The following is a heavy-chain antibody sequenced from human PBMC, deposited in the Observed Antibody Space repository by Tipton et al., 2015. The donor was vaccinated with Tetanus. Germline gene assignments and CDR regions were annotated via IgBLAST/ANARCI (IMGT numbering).Heavy chain of an antibody. V-gene: IGHV4-30-4*01. CDR1: GVSISSDDYY. D-gene: IGHD1-26*01. Sequence: TLSLTCTVSGVSISSDDYYWSWVRQSPGKGLEWIGNIYYTAHNSYNPSLDSRVSISVDTSKNQCSLRLTSVTAADTAVYFCARGLPREPFYFDYWGQGKQVIVSS. J-gene: IGHJ4*02. CDR2: IYYTAHN. CDR3: ARGLPREPFYFDY.